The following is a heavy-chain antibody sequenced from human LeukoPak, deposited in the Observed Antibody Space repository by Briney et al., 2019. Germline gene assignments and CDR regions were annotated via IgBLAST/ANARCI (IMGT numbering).Heavy chain of an antibody. D-gene: IGHD6-19*01. Sequence: GASVKVSCKASGYTFTGYYMHWVRQAPGQGLEWMGWINPNSGGTNYAQKFQGRVTMTRDTSISTAYMELSRLRSDDTAVYYCARGRAAQWLVRGGNWFGPWGQGTLVTVSS. CDR1: GYTFTGYY. J-gene: IGHJ5*02. V-gene: IGHV1-2*02. CDR2: INPNSGGT. CDR3: ARGRAAQWLVRGGNWFGP.